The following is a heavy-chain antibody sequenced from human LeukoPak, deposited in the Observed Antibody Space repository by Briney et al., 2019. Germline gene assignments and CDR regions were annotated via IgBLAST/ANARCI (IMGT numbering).Heavy chain of an antibody. CDR1: GGSISSYY. CDR2: IYYSGST. V-gene: IGHV4-59*08. D-gene: IGHD3-16*01. CDR3: ARNNDYALFDP. Sequence: SETLSLTCTLSGGSISSYYWSWIRQPPGKGLEWSGYIYYSGSTNYNPSLKSRVTISVDTAKNQFSLNLSSLPAADTAVYYCARNNDYALFDPGGQGNLVSVSS. J-gene: IGHJ5*02.